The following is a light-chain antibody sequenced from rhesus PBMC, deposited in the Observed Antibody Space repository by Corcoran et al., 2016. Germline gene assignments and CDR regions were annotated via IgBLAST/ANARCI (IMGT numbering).Light chain of an antibody. CDR3: QQRINLSPYS. V-gene: IGKV3-24*04. Sequence: ETVVTQSPATLSLSPGERATLSCRVSQSIGNYLAWYQQKPGQATRLFIYGATSRATGITAMFSARGSGTYFTLTFSSLEPEDVGVYYCQQRINLSPYSFGHGTKVEI. CDR2: GAT. J-gene: IGKJ2*01. CDR1: QSIGNY.